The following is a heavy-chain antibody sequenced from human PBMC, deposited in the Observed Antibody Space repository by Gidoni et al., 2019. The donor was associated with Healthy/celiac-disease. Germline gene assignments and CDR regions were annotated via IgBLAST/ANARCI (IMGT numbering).Heavy chain of an antibody. J-gene: IGHJ6*02. D-gene: IGHD2-15*01. CDR2: KNPNSGNT. CDR1: GYTFTSYD. CDR3: AREFGYCSGGSCYGGSCMDV. V-gene: IGHV1-8*01. Sequence: QVQLVQSGAEVKKPGASVKVSCKASGYTFTSYDINWVRKATGQGLEWMGWKNPNSGNTGYAQKFQGRVTMTRNTYISTAYMELSSLRSEDTAVYYCAREFGYCSGGSCYGGSCMDVWGQGTTVTVSS.